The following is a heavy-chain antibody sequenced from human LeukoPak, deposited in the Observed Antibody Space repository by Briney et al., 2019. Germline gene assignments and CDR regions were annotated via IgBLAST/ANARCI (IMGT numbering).Heavy chain of an antibody. CDR3: ATGVPKPDPIVVVPAAIRVAQAFDS. J-gene: IGHJ4*02. Sequence: SETLSLTCAVYGGSFSDYYWNWIRQPPGKGLEWIGEINHIGSTSYNPSPKSRVTISADTSKHQFSLQLRSLTAADTAVYYCATGVPKPDPIVVVPAAIRVAQAFDSWGQGTLVTVFS. D-gene: IGHD2-2*01. CDR1: GGSFSDYY. V-gene: IGHV4-34*01. CDR2: INHIGST.